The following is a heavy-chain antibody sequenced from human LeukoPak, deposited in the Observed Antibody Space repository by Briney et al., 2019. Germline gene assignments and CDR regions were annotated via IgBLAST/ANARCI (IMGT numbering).Heavy chain of an antibody. Sequence: GASVKVSCKASGYTFTGYYMHWVRQAPGQGLEWIGRINPNSGGTNYAQKFQGRVTMTRDTSISTAYMELSRLRSDDTAVYYCARDLGNLYYDSSGYHGYWGQGTLVTVSS. D-gene: IGHD3-22*01. CDR3: ARDLGNLYYDSSGYHGY. CDR2: INPNSGGT. CDR1: GYTFTGYY. V-gene: IGHV1-2*06. J-gene: IGHJ4*02.